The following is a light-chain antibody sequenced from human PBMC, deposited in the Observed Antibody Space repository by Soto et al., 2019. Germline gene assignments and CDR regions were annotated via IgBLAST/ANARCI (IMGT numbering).Light chain of an antibody. V-gene: IGLV1-47*01. CDR2: RNN. Sequence: QAVLTQPPSACGTPGQRVTISCSGSSSNIGSNYVYWYQQLPGTAPKLLIYRNNQRPSGVPDRFSGSKSGTSASLAISGLRSEDEADYYCAAWDDSLSAHVVFGGGTQLTVL. CDR3: AAWDDSLSAHVV. J-gene: IGLJ2*01. CDR1: SSNIGSNY.